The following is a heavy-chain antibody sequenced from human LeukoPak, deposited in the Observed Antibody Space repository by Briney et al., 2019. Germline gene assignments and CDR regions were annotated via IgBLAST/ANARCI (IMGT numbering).Heavy chain of an antibody. J-gene: IGHJ6*03. CDR3: ASSTPGYSSSWYRSYYYYYYMDV. D-gene: IGHD6-13*01. Sequence: SETLSLTCTVSGGSTSSSSYYWGWIRKPPGKGLVWIGSFYYSGSTYYNPSLKSRVTISVDTSKNQFSLKLSSVTAADTAVYYCASSTPGYSSSWYRSYYYYYYMDVWGKGTTVTVSS. V-gene: IGHV4-39*07. CDR1: GGSTSSSSYY. CDR2: FYYSGST.